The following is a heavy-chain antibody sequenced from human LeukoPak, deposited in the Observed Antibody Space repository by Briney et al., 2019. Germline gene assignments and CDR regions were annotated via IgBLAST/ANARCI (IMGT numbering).Heavy chain of an antibody. CDR3: ARHETIFGVLIMIDY. V-gene: IGHV4-39*01. CDR1: GGSISSSSYY. Sequence: LETLSLTCTVSGGSISSSSYYWGWIREPPGKGLEWIGSIYYSGSTYYNPSLKSRVTISVDTSKNQFSLKLSSVTAADTAVYYCARHETIFGVLIMIDYWGQGTLVTVSS. CDR2: IYYSGST. D-gene: IGHD3-3*01. J-gene: IGHJ4*02.